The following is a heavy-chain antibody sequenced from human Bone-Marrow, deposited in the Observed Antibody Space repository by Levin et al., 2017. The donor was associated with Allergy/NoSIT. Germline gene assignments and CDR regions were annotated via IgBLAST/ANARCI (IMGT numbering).Heavy chain of an antibody. J-gene: IGHJ4*02. CDR2: IIPYVATS. Sequence: SVKVSCKASGGSFGTNIISWVRQAPGQRPESMGVIIPYVATSDYAQKFQGRVTISADDSATTVFLDMKSLTHDDTAVYYCATSSLGGFDSWGQGTQVTVSS. CDR1: GGSFGTNI. CDR3: ATSSLGGFDS. V-gene: IGHV1-69*13. D-gene: IGHD2-15*01.